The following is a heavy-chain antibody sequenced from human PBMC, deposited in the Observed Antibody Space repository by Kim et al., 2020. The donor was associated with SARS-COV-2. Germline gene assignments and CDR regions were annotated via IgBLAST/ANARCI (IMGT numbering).Heavy chain of an antibody. CDR3: ARVGLLLWFDTPNLDY. D-gene: IGHD3-10*01. Sequence: ASVKVSCKASGYTFTSYGISWVRQAPGQGLEWMGWISAYNGNTNYAQKLQGRVTMTTDTSTSTAYMELRSLRSDDTAVYYCARVGLLLWFDTPNLDYWGQGTLVTVSS. CDR2: ISAYNGNT. J-gene: IGHJ4*02. V-gene: IGHV1-18*01. CDR1: GYTFTSYG.